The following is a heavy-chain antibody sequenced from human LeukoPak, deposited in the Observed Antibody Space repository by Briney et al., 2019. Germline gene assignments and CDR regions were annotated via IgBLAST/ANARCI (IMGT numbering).Heavy chain of an antibody. V-gene: IGHV1-18*01. CDR3: ARTNYHDSSGYGAFDI. J-gene: IGHJ3*02. CDR2: ISAYNGNT. CDR1: GYTFTSYG. D-gene: IGHD3-22*01. Sequence: ASVKVSCKASGYTFTSYGISWVRQAPGQGLEWMGWISAYNGNTNYAQKLQGRVTMTTDTSTSTAYMELRSLRSDDTAVYYCARTNYHDSSGYGAFDIWGQGTMVTVSS.